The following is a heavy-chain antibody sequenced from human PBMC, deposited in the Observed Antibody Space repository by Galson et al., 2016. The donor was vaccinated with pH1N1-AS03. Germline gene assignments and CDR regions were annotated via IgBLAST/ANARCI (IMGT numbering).Heavy chain of an antibody. D-gene: IGHD1-1*01. V-gene: IGHV4-59*12. CDR3: ARDTGGWYFDL. CDR2: IHHSGST. Sequence: ETLSLTCSVFGSTTSLFYWNWIRQPPGKGLEWIGFIHHSGSTNYNPSFKSRVTISMDTSKNQFSPQLSSVTAADTAVYYCARDTGGWYFDLWGRGTLVTVSA. CDR1: GSTTSLFY. J-gene: IGHJ2*01.